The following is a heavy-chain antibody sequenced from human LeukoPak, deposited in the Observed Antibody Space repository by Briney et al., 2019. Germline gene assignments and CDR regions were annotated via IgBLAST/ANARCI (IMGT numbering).Heavy chain of an antibody. Sequence: PSETLSLACTVSGGSFSSYYWSWIRQPAGKGLEWIGRIYTSGSTNYNSSLKSRVTMSVDTSKNQVSLKLSSVTAADTAVYYCARRCREDGISTYDNWFDPWGQGTLVTVSS. D-gene: IGHD1-1*01. CDR1: GGSFSSYY. CDR2: IYTSGST. CDR3: ARRCREDGISTYDNWFDP. V-gene: IGHV4-4*07. J-gene: IGHJ5*02.